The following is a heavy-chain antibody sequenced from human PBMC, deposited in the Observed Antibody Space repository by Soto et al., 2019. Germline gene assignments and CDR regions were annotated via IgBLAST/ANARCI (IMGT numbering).Heavy chain of an antibody. Sequence: ASVKVSCKASGYTFTSYDINWVRQATGQGLEWMGWMNPNSGASRYAQKFQGRVTMTRDMSTTTVYMVLNNLSPDDTAVYYCGRGRSGQLVVFYWGQGTPVTVSS. CDR2: MNPNSGAS. D-gene: IGHD1-26*01. V-gene: IGHV1-8*01. J-gene: IGHJ4*02. CDR3: GRGRSGQLVVFY. CDR1: GYTFTSYD.